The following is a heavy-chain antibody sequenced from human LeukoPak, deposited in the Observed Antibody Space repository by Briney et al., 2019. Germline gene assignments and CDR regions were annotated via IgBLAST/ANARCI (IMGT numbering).Heavy chain of an antibody. J-gene: IGHJ5*02. D-gene: IGHD4/OR15-4a*01. CDR3: AKHPDYGWNWFDP. CDR2: INSDGSSV. CDR1: GFTFSSYW. V-gene: IGHV3-74*01. Sequence: GGSLRLSCAASGFTFSSYWMHWVRQVPGKGVVWVSRINSDGSSVSYADSVKGRFTISRDNAKNTLYLQMNSLRAEDTAVYYCAKHPDYGWNWFDPWGQGTLVTVSS.